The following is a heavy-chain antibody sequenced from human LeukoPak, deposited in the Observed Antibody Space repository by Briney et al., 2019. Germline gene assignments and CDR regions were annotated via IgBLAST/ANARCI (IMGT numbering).Heavy chain of an antibody. CDR3: AKDRIGAVAGMIASVFDY. CDR1: GITFDTYW. D-gene: IGHD6-19*01. V-gene: IGHV3-7*03. J-gene: IGHJ4*02. Sequence: GGSLRLSCAAFGITFDTYWMTWVRQAPGKGLEWVANIRFEENEKYYVDSVKGRFTISRDNAKNSLYLQMNSLRAEDTALYYCAKDRIGAVAGMIASVFDYWGQGTLVTVSS. CDR2: IRFEENEK.